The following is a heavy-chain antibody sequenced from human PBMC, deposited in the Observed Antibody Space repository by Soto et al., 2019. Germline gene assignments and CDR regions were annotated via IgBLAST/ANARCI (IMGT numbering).Heavy chain of an antibody. V-gene: IGHV3-23*01. CDR2: ITDNGGST. CDR1: GFTFSRDG. Sequence: WGSLRLSCAASGFTFSRDGMILFRQAPGKGLEWVSLITDNGGSTYYADSVKGRFTISRDNTKNTLFLQMNSLRAEDTAVYYCAKERATTTAFDYWGQGALVTVSS. CDR3: AKERATTTAFDY. D-gene: IGHD4-17*01. J-gene: IGHJ4*02.